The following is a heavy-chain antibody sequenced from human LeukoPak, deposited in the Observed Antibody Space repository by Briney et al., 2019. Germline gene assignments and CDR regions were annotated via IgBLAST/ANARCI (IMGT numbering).Heavy chain of an antibody. J-gene: IGHJ5*02. CDR1: GFTFDDYA. Sequence: GGSLRLSCAASGFTFDDYAMHWVRQAPGKGLEWVSGISWNSGSIGYADSVKGRFTISRDNAKNSLYLQMNSLRAEDTALYYCAKVPYCSSTSCYPGEGNWFDPWGQGTLVTVSS. V-gene: IGHV3-9*01. CDR2: ISWNSGSI. D-gene: IGHD2-2*01. CDR3: AKVPYCSSTSCYPGEGNWFDP.